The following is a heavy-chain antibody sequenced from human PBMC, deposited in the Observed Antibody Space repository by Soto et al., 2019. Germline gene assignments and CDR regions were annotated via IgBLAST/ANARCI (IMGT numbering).Heavy chain of an antibody. J-gene: IGHJ4*02. CDR1: GGSISSGGYS. Sequence: LSLTCAVSGGSISSGGYSWSWIRQPPGKGLEWIGYIYHSGSTYYNPSLKSRVTISVDTSKNQFSLKLSSVTAADTAVYYWARLYVGNSLLFDYWGQGTLVTVSS. CDR2: IYHSGST. V-gene: IGHV4-30-2*05. CDR3: ARLYVGNSLLFDY. D-gene: IGHD3-16*01.